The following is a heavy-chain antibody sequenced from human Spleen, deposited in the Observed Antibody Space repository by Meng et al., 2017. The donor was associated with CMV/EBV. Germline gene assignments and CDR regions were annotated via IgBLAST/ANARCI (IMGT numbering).Heavy chain of an antibody. CDR3: ARDGGAIHY. V-gene: IGHV4-34*01. CDR1: GRSFSGYY. J-gene: IGHJ4*02. CDR2: INHSGST. Sequence: GSLRLSCAVYGRSFSGYYWSWIRQPPGKGLEWIGEINHSGSTNYNPSLKSRVTISVDTSKNQFSLKLSSVTAADTAVYYCARDGGAIHYWGQGTLVTVSS. D-gene: IGHD3-10*01.